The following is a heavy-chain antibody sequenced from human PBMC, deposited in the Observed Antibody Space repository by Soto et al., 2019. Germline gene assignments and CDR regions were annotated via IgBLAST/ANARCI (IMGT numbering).Heavy chain of an antibody. CDR2: IIPIFGTA. V-gene: IGHV1-69*01. CDR3: ARDATDDRNYYYYGMDV. D-gene: IGHD1-1*01. Sequence: QVQLVQSGAEVKKPGSSVKVSCKASGGTFSSYAISWVRQAPGQGLEWMGGIIPIFGTANYGQKFQGRVTITADESTSTAYMELSSLRSEDTAVYYCARDATDDRNYYYYGMDVWGQGTTVTVSS. J-gene: IGHJ6*02. CDR1: GGTFSSYA.